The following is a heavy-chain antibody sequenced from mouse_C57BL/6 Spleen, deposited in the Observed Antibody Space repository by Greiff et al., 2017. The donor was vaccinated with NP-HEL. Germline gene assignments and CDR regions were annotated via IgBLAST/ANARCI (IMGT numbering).Heavy chain of an antibody. CDR1: GYTFTSYW. D-gene: IGHD2-4*01. V-gene: IGHV1-55*01. Sequence: QVQLQQPGAELVKPGASVKMSCKASGYTFTSYWITWVKQRPGQGLEWIGDIYPGSGSTNYNEKFKSKATLTVDTSSSTAYMQLSSLTSEDSAVYYCARGDNDVRGDAMDYWGQGTSVTVSS. CDR2: IYPGSGST. J-gene: IGHJ4*01. CDR3: ARGDNDVRGDAMDY.